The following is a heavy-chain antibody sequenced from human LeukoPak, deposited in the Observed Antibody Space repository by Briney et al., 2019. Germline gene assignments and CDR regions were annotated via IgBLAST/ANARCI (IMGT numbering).Heavy chain of an antibody. J-gene: IGHJ6*02. CDR3: AKSKGLYHYYAMDV. D-gene: IGHD3/OR15-3a*01. V-gene: IGHV3-23*01. Sequence: GGSLRLSCAASGFTFTNYAMSWVRQPPGKGLECVASISGSGGTTYYADSVKGRFTISRDTFNPTLYLQMNSLRVDDTAVYYCAKSKGLYHYYAMDVWGQGTTVIVSS. CDR1: GFTFTNYA. CDR2: ISGSGGTT.